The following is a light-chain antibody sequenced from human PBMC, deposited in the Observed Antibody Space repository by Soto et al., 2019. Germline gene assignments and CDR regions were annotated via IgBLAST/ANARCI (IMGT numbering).Light chain of an antibody. V-gene: IGLV2-14*01. Sequence: QSALTQPASVSGSPGQSITISCTGTRSDVADYNYVSWYQQHPGKAPKLMIYEVSYRPSGISNRFSGSKSGNTASLTISGLQAEDEADYYCSAYISSNIVFGGGTQLTVL. CDR3: SAYISSNIV. CDR1: RSDVADYNY. CDR2: EVS. J-gene: IGLJ3*02.